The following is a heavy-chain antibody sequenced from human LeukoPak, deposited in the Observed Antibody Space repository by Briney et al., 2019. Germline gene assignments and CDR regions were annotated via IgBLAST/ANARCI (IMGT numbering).Heavy chain of an antibody. J-gene: IGHJ4*02. Sequence: PSETLSLTCAVSGYSISSGDYWGWIRLPPGKGLEWIGSIYRSGSTYYNPSLKSRVTISVDTSKRQFSLTLSSVTAADTAVYYCARNRSEPLGNGGSFDSWGQGTLVTVSS. D-gene: IGHD3-16*01. CDR3: ARNRSEPLGNGGSFDS. CDR1: GYSISSGDY. CDR2: IYRSGST. V-gene: IGHV4-38-2*01.